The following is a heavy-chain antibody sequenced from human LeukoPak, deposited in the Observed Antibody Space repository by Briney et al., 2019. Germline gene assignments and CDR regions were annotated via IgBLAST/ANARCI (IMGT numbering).Heavy chain of an antibody. J-gene: IGHJ6*02. V-gene: IGHV4-34*01. CDR3: ARDEAGGYGDSPDHYYYGMDV. D-gene: IGHD4-17*01. CDR1: GGSFSGYY. CDR2: INHSGST. Sequence: SETLSLTCAVYGGSFSGYYWSWIRQPPGKGLEWIGEINHSGSTNYNPSLKSRVTISVDTSKNQFSLKLSSVTAADTAVYYCARDEAGGYGDSPDHYYYGMDVWGQGTTVTVSS.